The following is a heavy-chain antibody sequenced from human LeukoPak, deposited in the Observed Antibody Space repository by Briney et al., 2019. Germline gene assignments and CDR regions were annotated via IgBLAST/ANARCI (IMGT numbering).Heavy chain of an antibody. V-gene: IGHV5-51*01. D-gene: IGHD6-6*01. J-gene: IGHJ5*02. Sequence: VDSLQISCKGSGYRFTNYWIGWVRQMPGKGLEWMGIVNPGDSDTRYSPSFQGQVTISADKSISTAYLQWSSLKASDTAMYYCARRGESIPVLSPWGQGTLVTVSS. CDR3: ARRGESIPVLSP. CDR1: GYRFTNYW. CDR2: VNPGDSDT.